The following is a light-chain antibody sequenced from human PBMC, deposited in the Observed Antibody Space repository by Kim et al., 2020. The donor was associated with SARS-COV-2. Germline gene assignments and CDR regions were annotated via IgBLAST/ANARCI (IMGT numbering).Light chain of an antibody. CDR3: SSYAISNTLV. CDR1: SDMIGCYKY. CDR2: DVS. J-gene: IGLJ2*01. Sequence: GQSTTIARSGTSDMIGCYKYVSCYQQPPGNAPKLIINDVSNRPLGVSNRFSGSKSGNTACMTIYGLQAEDWSDYYGSSYAISNTLVFGGGTQLTVL. V-gene: IGLV2-14*03.